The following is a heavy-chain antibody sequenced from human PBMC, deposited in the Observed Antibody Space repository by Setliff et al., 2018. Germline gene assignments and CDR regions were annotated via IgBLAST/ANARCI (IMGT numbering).Heavy chain of an antibody. V-gene: IGHV4-61*02. J-gene: IGHJ4*02. D-gene: IGHD1-26*01. CDR1: GGSITSGSYY. CDR3: ARDNTIVGATDY. CDR2: LHTSGTT. Sequence: SQTLSLTCAVSGGSITSGSYYWSWIRQPAGEGLEWIGRLHTSGTTVYNPSLKGRVTISADTSTNHFSLKLTSVTAADTAAYYCARDNTIVGATDYWGQGALVTVSS.